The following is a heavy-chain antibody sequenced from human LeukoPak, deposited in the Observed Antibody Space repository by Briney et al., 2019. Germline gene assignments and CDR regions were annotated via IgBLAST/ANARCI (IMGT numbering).Heavy chain of an antibody. D-gene: IGHD6-13*01. V-gene: IGHV4-34*01. CDR3: ARGTKAATNPFGWFDP. Sequence: PSEALSLTCAVHGGSFSGYYWSWSRPPPGKGLGWSGEIIDSGSTNYNPSIKSRVTISVDTSKHQFTLKLSSVTAANTAVYYCARGTKAATNPFGWFDPWGQGTLVTVSS. J-gene: IGHJ5*02. CDR1: GGSFSGYY. CDR2: IIDSGST.